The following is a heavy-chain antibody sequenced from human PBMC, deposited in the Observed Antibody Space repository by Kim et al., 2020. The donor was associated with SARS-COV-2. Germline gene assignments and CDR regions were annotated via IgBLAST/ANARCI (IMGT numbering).Heavy chain of an antibody. CDR3: ARGLLRYFDWLLPAPNGMDV. Sequence: SVKVSCKASGGTFSSYAISWVRQAPGQGLEWMGGIIPIFGTANYAQKFQGRVTITADESTSTAYMELSSLRSEDTAVYYCARGLLRYFDWLLPAPNGMDVWGQGTTVTVSS. CDR2: IIPIFGTA. CDR1: GGTFSSYA. J-gene: IGHJ6*02. V-gene: IGHV1-69*13. D-gene: IGHD3-9*01.